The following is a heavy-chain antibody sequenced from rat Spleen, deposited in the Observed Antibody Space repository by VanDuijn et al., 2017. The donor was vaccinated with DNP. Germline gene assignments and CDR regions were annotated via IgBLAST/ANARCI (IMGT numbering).Heavy chain of an antibody. CDR2: INLDGSRT. D-gene: IGHD1-4*01. CDR1: GFTFSDYN. V-gene: IGHV5S10*01. Sequence: EVQLVESGGDFVQPGRSLKLSCAASGFTFSDYNMAWVRQAPKKGLEWVATINLDGSRTYCRDSVKGRFTVSRDNAKSTLYLQMASLRSEDTATYYCATGGYNYFDYWGQGVMVTVSS. CDR3: ATGGYNYFDY. J-gene: IGHJ2*01.